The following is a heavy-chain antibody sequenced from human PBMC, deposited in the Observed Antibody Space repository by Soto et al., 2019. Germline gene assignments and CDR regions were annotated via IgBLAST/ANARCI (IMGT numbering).Heavy chain of an antibody. Sequence: GGSLRLSCAASGFTFSSYAMSWVRQAPGKGLEWVSAISGSGGSTYYADSVKGRFTISRDNSKNTLYLQMNSLRAEDTAVYYCACGYNWNPTVFDYWGQGTLVTVSS. D-gene: IGHD1-20*01. V-gene: IGHV3-23*01. CDR3: ACGYNWNPTVFDY. CDR2: ISGSGGST. CDR1: GFTFSSYA. J-gene: IGHJ4*02.